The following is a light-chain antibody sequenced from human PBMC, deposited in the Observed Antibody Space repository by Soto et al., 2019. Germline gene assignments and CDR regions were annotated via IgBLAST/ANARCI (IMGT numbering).Light chain of an antibody. CDR1: SSDVGGYDF. V-gene: IGLV2-14*01. J-gene: IGLJ2*01. CDR3: SSDRSNTNLVE. Sequence: QSALTQPASVSGSPGQSITISCTGTSSDVGGYDFVSWYQHHPGRAPKLIIYEVSSRPSGVSYRFSGSKSGNTASLTMSGLQAEDEAEYHCSSDRSNTNLVEFGGGTKLTVL. CDR2: EVS.